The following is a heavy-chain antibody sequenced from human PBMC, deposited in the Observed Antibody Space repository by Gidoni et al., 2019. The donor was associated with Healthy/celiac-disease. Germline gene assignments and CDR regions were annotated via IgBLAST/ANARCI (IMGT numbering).Heavy chain of an antibody. CDR3: ARGSYYYGSGSIDY. D-gene: IGHD3-10*01. V-gene: IGHV3-30*04. CDR2: ISYDGSNK. J-gene: IGHJ4*02. CDR1: SYA. Sequence: SYAMPWVRQAPGKGLEWVAVISYDGSNKYYADSVKGRFTISRDNSKNTLYLQMNSLRAEDTAVYYCARGSYYYGSGSIDYWGQGTLVTVSS.